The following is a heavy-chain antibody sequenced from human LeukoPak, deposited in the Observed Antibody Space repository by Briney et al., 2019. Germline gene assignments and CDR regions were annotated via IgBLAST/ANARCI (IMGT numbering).Heavy chain of an antibody. D-gene: IGHD3-10*01. CDR3: AKSNGYGLVDI. Sequence: PGGSLRLSCEASGFTFNNYWMSWVRQAPGKGLEWVPGIYSGGSTYYADSVKGRFTISRDNSKNTVFLQMNSLRAEDTAVYYCAKSNGYGLVDIWGQGTMVTVSS. CDR2: IYSGGST. CDR1: GFTFNNYW. J-gene: IGHJ3*02. V-gene: IGHV3-53*01.